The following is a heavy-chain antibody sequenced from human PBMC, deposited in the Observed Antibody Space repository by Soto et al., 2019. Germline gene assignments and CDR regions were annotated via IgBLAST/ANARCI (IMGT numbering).Heavy chain of an antibody. V-gene: IGHV5-51*01. CDR2: IYPGDSET. Sequence: PGESLKISCNGSAYTFTNYYIGWVRQVAGKGREWMGIIYPGDSETTYSPSFQGQVTFSVDKSLNTAYVQWSSLKASDTAIYYCSLPGHYHGAAYDSWGHGTLVPVSS. J-gene: IGHJ5*01. D-gene: IGHD3-10*01. CDR1: AYTFTNYY. CDR3: SLPGHYHGAAYDS.